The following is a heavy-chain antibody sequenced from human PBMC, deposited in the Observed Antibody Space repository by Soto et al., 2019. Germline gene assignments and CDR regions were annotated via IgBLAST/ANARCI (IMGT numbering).Heavy chain of an antibody. CDR2: IFSNDEK. J-gene: IGHJ4*02. CDR3: ARIGPGYDILTGFPYYFDY. Sequence: SGPTLVNPTETLTLTCTVSGFSLSNARMGVSWIRQPPGKALEWLAHIFSNDEKSYSTSLKSRLTISKDTSKSQVVLTMTNMDPVDTATYYCARIGPGYDILTGFPYYFDYWGQGTLVTVSS. CDR1: GFSLSNARMG. D-gene: IGHD3-9*01. V-gene: IGHV2-26*01.